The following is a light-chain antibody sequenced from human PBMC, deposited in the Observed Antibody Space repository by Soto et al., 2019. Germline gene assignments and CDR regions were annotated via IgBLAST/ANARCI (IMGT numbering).Light chain of an antibody. Sequence: EIVMTRSPATLSVSPGERATLSCRASQSVSSNLAWYQQKPGQAPRLLIYGASTRATGIPARFSGSGSGTEFTLTISSLQSEDFAVYYCQQYNNWLLLTFGQGTKLEIK. J-gene: IGKJ2*01. CDR1: QSVSSN. CDR3: QQYNNWLLLT. CDR2: GAS. V-gene: IGKV3-15*01.